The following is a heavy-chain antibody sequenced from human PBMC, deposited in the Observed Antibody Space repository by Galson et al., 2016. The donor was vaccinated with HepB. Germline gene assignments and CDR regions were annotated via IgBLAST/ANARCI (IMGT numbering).Heavy chain of an antibody. CDR3: ARELDQSFYFDY. CDR2: IKPSGGNT. CDR1: GYTLNTYN. J-gene: IGHJ4*02. Sequence: SVKVSCKASGYTLNTYNMHWVRQAPGQGLEWMGIIKPSGGNTIYAQKFQDRITMTRDTSTSTVSMELISLRSEDTAVYYCARELDQSFYFDYWGQGTLLTVSS. D-gene: IGHD3-16*02. V-gene: IGHV1-46*02.